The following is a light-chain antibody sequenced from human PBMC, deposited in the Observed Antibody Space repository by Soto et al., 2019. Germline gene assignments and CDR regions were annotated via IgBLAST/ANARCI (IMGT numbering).Light chain of an antibody. CDR2: SNY. CDR1: SSNIGSKT. V-gene: IGLV1-44*01. Sequence: QSVLTQPPSASGTPGQRVTLSCSGSSSNIGSKTVNWYQQLPGTAPKLLIYSNYQRPSGVPDRFSGSKSGTSASLAISGRQSDDEADYYCSAWDASLNGYVFGTGTKLTV. CDR3: SAWDASLNGYV. J-gene: IGLJ1*01.